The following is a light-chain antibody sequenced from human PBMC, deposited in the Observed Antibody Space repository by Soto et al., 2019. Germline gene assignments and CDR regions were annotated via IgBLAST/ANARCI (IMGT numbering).Light chain of an antibody. V-gene: IGLV2-14*03. CDR2: DVS. CDR1: SSDVGAYNY. CDR3: SSYTSSSTLV. Sequence: QSVLTQPASVSGSPGQSITISCTGTSSDVGAYNYVSWYQQHPGKAPKLMIYDVSNLPSGVSNRFSGSKSGNTASLTISGLQAEDASDFYCSSYTSSSTLVFGGGTKLTVL. J-gene: IGLJ2*01.